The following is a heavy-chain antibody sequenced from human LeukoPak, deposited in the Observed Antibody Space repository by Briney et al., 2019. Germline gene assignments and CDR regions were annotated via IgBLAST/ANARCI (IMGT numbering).Heavy chain of an antibody. D-gene: IGHD2-2*01. V-gene: IGHV2-5*02. Sequence: ESGPTLVKPTQTLTLTCPFSGFSLTTNGVGVGWIRQPPGKALEWLALIYWDDDKRYSPSLKSRLTITKDTSKNQVVLTMTNMDPVDTATYYCAHRGMDYQLLWGFDYWGQGTLVTVSS. CDR3: AHRGMDYQLLWGFDY. CDR1: GFSLTTNGVG. CDR2: IYWDDDK. J-gene: IGHJ4*02.